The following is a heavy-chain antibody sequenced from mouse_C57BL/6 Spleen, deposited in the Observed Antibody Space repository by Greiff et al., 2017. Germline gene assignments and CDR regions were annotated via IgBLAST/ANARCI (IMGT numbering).Heavy chain of an antibody. V-gene: IGHV3-6*01. J-gene: IGHJ4*01. CDR2: ISYDGSN. CDR1: GYSITSGYY. CDR3: AIYGNYVDY. D-gene: IGHD2-1*01. Sequence: VQLQQSGPGLVKPSQSLSLTCSVTGYSITSGYYWNWIRQFPGNKLEWMGYISYDGSNNYNPSLKNRISITRDTSKNQFFLKLNSVTTEDTATYYCAIYGNYVDYWGQGTSVTVSS.